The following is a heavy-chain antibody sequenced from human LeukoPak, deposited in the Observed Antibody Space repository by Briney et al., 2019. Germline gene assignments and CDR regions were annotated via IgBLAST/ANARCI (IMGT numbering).Heavy chain of an antibody. CDR3: ARGISGVGNYGMDV. CDR1: GFALSSSG. J-gene: IGHJ6*02. CDR2: IKQDGSEK. Sequence: GGSLRLSCAASGFALSSSGMHWVRQAPGKGLEWVANIKQDGSEKYCVDSVKGRFTISRDNAKNSLYLQMNSLRAEDTAVYYCARGISGVGNYGMDVWGQGTTVTVSS. V-gene: IGHV3-7*01. D-gene: IGHD2/OR15-2a*01.